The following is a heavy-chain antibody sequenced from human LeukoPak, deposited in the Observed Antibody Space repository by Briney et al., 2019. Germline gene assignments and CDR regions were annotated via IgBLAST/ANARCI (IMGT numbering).Heavy chain of an antibody. J-gene: IGHJ4*02. V-gene: IGHV4-30-4*08. Sequence: KTSETLSLTCTVSGGSIGSGDYYWNWIRQPPGKGLEWIGYIYYSGSTYYNPSLKSRVTISVDTSKNQFSLKLSSVTAADTAVYYCARGTTLIRGGDYWGQGTLVTVSS. D-gene: IGHD3-10*01. CDR2: IYYSGST. CDR1: GGSIGSGDYY. CDR3: ARGTTLIRGGDY.